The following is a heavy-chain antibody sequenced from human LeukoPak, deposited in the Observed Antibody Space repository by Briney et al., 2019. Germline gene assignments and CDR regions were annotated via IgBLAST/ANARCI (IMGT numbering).Heavy chain of an antibody. CDR2: ISTSGTTI. Sequence: GGSLRLSCVASGFTFSSYEMNWVRQAPGKGLEWLSHISTSGTTIYYANSVKGRFTISRDNAKNSLYLQMNSLRAEDTALYYCARDLRDGYNLLDSWGQGTLVTVSS. CDR1: GFTFSSYE. V-gene: IGHV3-48*03. J-gene: IGHJ4*02. D-gene: IGHD5-24*01. CDR3: ARDLRDGYNLLDS.